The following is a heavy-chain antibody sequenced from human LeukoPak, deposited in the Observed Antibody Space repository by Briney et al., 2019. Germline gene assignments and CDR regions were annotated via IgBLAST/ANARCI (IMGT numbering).Heavy chain of an antibody. V-gene: IGHV1-46*01. CDR2: IYPRDGST. CDR1: GYTFTSNY. CDR3: ARAGYCSSTSCYSWFDP. J-gene: IGHJ5*02. D-gene: IGHD2-2*02. Sequence: ASVKVFCKASGYTFTSNYIHWVRQAPGQGLEWMGMIYPRDGSTSYAQKFQGRVTVTRDTSTSTVHMELSGLRSEDTAVYYCARAGYCSSTSCYSWFDPWGQGTLVTVSS.